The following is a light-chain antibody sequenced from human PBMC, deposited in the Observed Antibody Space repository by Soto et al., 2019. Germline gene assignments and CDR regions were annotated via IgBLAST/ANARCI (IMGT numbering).Light chain of an antibody. V-gene: IGLV2-8*01. Sequence: QSVLTQPPSASGSPGQSVTISCTGTSSDVGGYNYVSWYQQHPGKAPKVMIYEVSKRPSGVPDRFSGSKSGNTASLTVSGLQAEDEADYYCSSYGGRINLLFGGGTKLTVL. CDR1: SSDVGGYNY. J-gene: IGLJ2*01. CDR3: SSYGGRINLL. CDR2: EVS.